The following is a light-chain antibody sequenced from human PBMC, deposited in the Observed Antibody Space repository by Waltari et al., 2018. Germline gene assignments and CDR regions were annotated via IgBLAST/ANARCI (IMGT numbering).Light chain of an antibody. CDR3: ASWDDSVNGHWV. CDR2: SSE. CDR1: ASNIGGNL. J-gene: IGLJ3*02. Sequence: QSVLTQPPSASGTPGQRVTISCSGSASNIGGNLVNWYQQLPGKAPKLLIYSSERLHPGVPYPSTGSKSGTSASLAISGLQSEDEADYFCASWDDSVNGHWVFGGGTKVTVL. V-gene: IGLV1-44*01.